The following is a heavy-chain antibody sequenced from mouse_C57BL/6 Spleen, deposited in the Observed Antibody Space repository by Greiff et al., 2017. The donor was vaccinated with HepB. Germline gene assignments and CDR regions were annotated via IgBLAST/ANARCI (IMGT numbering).Heavy chain of an antibody. J-gene: IGHJ2*01. V-gene: IGHV1-69*01. D-gene: IGHD1-1*01. CDR1: GYTFTSYW. CDR3: ARMIYYYGSSYVDY. Sequence: QVQLQQPGAELVMPGASVKLSCKASGYTFTSYWMHWVKQRPGQGLEWIGEIDPSDSYTNYNQKFKGKSTLTVDKSSSTAYMQLSSLTSEDSAVYYCARMIYYYGSSYVDYWGQGTTLTVSS. CDR2: IDPSDSYT.